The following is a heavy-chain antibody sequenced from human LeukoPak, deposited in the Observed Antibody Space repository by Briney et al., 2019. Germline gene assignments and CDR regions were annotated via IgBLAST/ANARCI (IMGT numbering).Heavy chain of an antibody. D-gene: IGHD6-13*01. V-gene: IGHV4-39*07. CDR1: GGSISSSPFY. CDR2: IHYSGST. J-gene: IGHJ4*02. CDR3: ARVVAAAKFDY. Sequence: SETLSLTCFLSGGSISSSPFYWGWFRQPPGKGLEWIGTIHYSGSTHYNPSLKSRVTMSVDKSKNQFSLKLSSVTAADTAVYYCARVVAAAKFDYWGQGTLVTVSS.